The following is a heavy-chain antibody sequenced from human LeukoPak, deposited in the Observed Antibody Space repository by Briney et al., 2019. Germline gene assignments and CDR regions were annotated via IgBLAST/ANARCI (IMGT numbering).Heavy chain of an antibody. Sequence: GGSLRLSCAASGFTFSSYAMSWVRQAPGKGLEWVSAISGSGGSTYYADSVKGRFTISSDNSKNTLYLQMNSLRVEDTAVYYCARDPTAVANLPQYYLDYWGQGILVTVSS. CDR2: ISGSGGST. CDR3: ARDPTAVANLPQYYLDY. J-gene: IGHJ4*02. CDR1: GFTFSSYA. V-gene: IGHV3-23*01. D-gene: IGHD4-23*01.